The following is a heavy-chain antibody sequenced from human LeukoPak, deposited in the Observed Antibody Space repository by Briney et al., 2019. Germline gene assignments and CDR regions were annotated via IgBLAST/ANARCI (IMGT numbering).Heavy chain of an antibody. Sequence: PSETLSLTCTVSGGSISSSSYYWGWIRQPPGKGLEWIGSIYYSGSTYYNPSLKSRVTISVDTSKNQFSLKLSSVTAADTAVYYCARQQSAGAFDYRGQGTLVTVSS. J-gene: IGHJ4*02. CDR3: ARQQSAGAFDY. V-gene: IGHV4-39*01. CDR2: IYYSGST. CDR1: GGSISSSSYY. D-gene: IGHD3-10*01.